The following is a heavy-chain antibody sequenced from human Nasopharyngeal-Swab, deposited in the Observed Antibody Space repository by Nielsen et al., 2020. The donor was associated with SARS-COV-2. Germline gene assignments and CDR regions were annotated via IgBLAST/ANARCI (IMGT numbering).Heavy chain of an antibody. V-gene: IGHV4-59*01. J-gene: IGHJ4*02. CDR2: IYYSGST. Sequence: GSLRLSCSVSGSSINNYYWSWIRQPPGRGLEWIGYIYYSGSTNCNPSLKSRVTLSFDTSKNHFSLRLSSVTAADTAVYYCARRHPSRYFDYWGQGTLVTVSS. CDR1: GSSINNYY. CDR3: ARRHPSRYFDY.